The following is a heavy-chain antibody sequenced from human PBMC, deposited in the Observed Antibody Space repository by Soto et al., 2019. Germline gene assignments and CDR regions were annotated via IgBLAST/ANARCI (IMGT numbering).Heavy chain of an antibody. CDR2: ISTSGGTT. J-gene: IGHJ4*02. CDR3: ARETPGGAAASDS. V-gene: IGHV3-48*03. D-gene: IGHD6-13*01. Sequence: GRSLRLSCAASGFTFSSFEMNWVRQAPGKGLDWVSYISTSGGTTHYADSVKGRFTVSRDNTKDSLYLEMNRLRAEDTAVYYCARETPGGAAASDSWGQGTLVTVSS. CDR1: GFTFSSFE.